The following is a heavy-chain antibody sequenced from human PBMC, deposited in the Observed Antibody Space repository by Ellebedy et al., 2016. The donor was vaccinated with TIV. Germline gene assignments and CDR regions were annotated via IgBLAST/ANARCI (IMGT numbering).Heavy chain of an antibody. D-gene: IGHD6-13*01. CDR3: ARDFRGTAGNFDY. CDR2: INGDGSST. J-gene: IGHJ4*02. CDR1: GFTVSSNY. Sequence: PGGSLRLSCAASGFTVSSNYMSWVRQAPGKGLEWVSRINGDGSSTVYADSVKGRLTISRDNSKNTLYLQMNSLRAEDTAVYYCARDFRGTAGNFDYWGQGTLVTVSS. V-gene: IGHV3-66*01.